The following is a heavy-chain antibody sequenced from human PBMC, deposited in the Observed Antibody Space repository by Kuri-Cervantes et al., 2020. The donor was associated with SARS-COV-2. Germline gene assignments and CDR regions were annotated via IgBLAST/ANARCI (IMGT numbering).Heavy chain of an antibody. D-gene: IGHD2-2*01. CDR2: ISYDGSKK. V-gene: IGHV3-30*04. CDR3: AREDIVVVPAAIAHTYNWFDP. CDR1: GFTFSSYA. Sequence: GGSLRLSCAASGFTFSSYALHWVRQAPGKGLEWVAVISYDGSKKDYGASVKGRFTISRDNSKNTLYLQMNSLRAEDTAVYYCAREDIVVVPAAIAHTYNWFDPWGQGTLVTVSS. J-gene: IGHJ5*02.